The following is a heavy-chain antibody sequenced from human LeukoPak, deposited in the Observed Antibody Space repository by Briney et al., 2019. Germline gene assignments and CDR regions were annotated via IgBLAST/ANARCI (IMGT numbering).Heavy chain of an antibody. V-gene: IGHV4-38-2*02. Sequence: SETLSLTCTVSGYSISSGFYWGWIRQPPGKGQEWIGNIYHSGSTYYNPSLKSRVTISVDTSKNQFSLKLISVTAADTAVYYCARGVIAAGGNDFDYWGQGTLVTVSS. D-gene: IGHD6-13*01. CDR3: ARGVIAAGGNDFDY. J-gene: IGHJ4*02. CDR2: IYHSGST. CDR1: GYSISSGFY.